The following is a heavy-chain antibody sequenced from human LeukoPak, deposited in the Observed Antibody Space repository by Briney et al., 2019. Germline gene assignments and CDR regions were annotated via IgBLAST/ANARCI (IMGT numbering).Heavy chain of an antibody. V-gene: IGHV4-30-4*01. CDR3: ARVSSYGYSGY. CDR1: GGSISSGDYY. CDR2: IYYSGST. J-gene: IGHJ4*02. Sequence: PSQTLSLTCTVSGGSISSGDYYWSWIRQRPGKGLEWIGYIYYSGSTYYNPSLKSRVTISVDASKNQFSLKLSSVTAADTAVYYCARVSSYGYSGYWGQGTLVTVSS. D-gene: IGHD5-18*01.